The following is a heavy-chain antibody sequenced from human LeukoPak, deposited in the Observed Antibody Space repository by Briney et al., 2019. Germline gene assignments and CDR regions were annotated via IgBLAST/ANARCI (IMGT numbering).Heavy chain of an antibody. CDR3: AKDVGFLEWLVCFDY. V-gene: IGHV3-23*01. J-gene: IGHJ4*02. CDR2: ISGSGGST. Sequence: GGSLRLSCAANGFTFSSYAMSWVRQAPGKGLEWVSGISGSGGSTYYAVSVKGRFTISRDNSKNTLYLQMNDLRAEDTALYYCAKDVGFLEWLVCFDYWGQGTLVTVSS. CDR1: GFTFSSYA. D-gene: IGHD3-3*01.